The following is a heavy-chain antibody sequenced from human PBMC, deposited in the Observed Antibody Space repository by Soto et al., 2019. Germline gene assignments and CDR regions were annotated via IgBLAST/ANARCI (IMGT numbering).Heavy chain of an antibody. CDR2: IKSKAAGGTT. CDR3: TTDSTQTFCDGGPCYSVLTKIHDS. D-gene: IGHD2-15*01. V-gene: IGHV3-15*01. CDR1: GFTFNNGW. Sequence: EVQLVESGGGLVKPGGSLRLSCAASGFTFNNGWMSWVRQAPGKGLEWVGRIKSKAAGGTTDYSAPVQGRFTISRDDSKNTVQLKINSLKTEDTAVYYCTTDSTQTFCDGGPCYSVLTKIHDSWGQGTLVTVSS. J-gene: IGHJ4*02.